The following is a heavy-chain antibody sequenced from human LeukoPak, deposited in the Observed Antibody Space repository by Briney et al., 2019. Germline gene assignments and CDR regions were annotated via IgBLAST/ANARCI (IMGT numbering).Heavy chain of an antibody. V-gene: IGHV1-69*13. D-gene: IGHD3-3*01. CDR3: AREVGDFWSGYYTTFDY. CDR1: GGTFSSYA. Sequence: SVKGSCKASGGTFSSYAISWVRQAPGQGLEWMGRSIPIFGTANYAQKFQGRVTITPDESTSTAYMELSSLRSEDTAVYYCAREVGDFWSGYYTTFDYWGQGTLVTVSS. CDR2: SIPIFGTA. J-gene: IGHJ4*02.